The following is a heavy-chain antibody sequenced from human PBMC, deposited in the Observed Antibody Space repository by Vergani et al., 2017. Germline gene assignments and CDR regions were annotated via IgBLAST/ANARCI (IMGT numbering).Heavy chain of an antibody. D-gene: IGHD2-15*01. J-gene: IGHJ6*02. CDR2: IYYSGSN. CDR3: ARCVDRYDYYYGMDV. Sequence: QVQLQESRPGLVKPSETLSLTCTVSGGSLSSYYWSWIRQPPGKGLEWIGYIYYSGSNNYNPSLKSRVTISVDTSKNQFSLTLSSVTAADTAVYYCARCVDRYDYYYGMDVWGQGTTVTVS. CDR1: GGSLSSYY. V-gene: IGHV4-59*01.